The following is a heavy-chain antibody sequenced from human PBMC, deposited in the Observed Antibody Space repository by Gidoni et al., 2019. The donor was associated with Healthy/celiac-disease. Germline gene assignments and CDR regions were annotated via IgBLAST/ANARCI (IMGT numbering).Heavy chain of an antibody. CDR3: ASTMIAKYYFDY. CDR2: IKPSGGST. CDR1: GYTFTSYY. D-gene: IGHD3-22*01. Sequence: QVQLVQSGAEVKKPGASVKVSSKESGYTFTSYYMHWVRQAPGQGLEWMGIIKPSGGSTSYAQKFQGRVTMTRDTSTSTVYMELSSLRSEDTAVYYCASTMIAKYYFDYWGQGTLVTVSS. J-gene: IGHJ4*02. V-gene: IGHV1-46*03.